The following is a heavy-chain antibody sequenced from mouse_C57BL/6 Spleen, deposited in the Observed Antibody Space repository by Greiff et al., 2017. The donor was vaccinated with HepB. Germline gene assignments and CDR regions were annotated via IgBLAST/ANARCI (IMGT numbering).Heavy chain of an antibody. Sequence: EVKLQESGPGLVKPSQSLSLTCSVTGYSITSGYYWNWMRQFPGNKLEWMGYISYDGSNNYNPSLKNRISITRDTSKNQSFLKLNSVTTEDTATYYCARGDYDGYWYFDVWGTGTTVTVSS. V-gene: IGHV3-6*01. CDR1: GYSITSGYY. CDR3: ARGDYDGYWYFDV. D-gene: IGHD2-4*01. J-gene: IGHJ1*03. CDR2: ISYDGSN.